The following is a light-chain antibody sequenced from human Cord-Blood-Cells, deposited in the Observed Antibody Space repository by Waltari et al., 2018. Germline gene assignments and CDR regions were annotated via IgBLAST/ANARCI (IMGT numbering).Light chain of an antibody. Sequence: EIELTQSPGTLSLSPGERATLSCRASQSVSSSYLAWYQQKTGQAPRLLIYGASSRATSIPDRISGSGSGTDVTLTIIRLEPEDFAVYYCQQYGSSPRYSFGQGTKLEIK. CDR2: GAS. J-gene: IGKJ2*03. CDR1: QSVSSSY. CDR3: QQYGSSPRYS. V-gene: IGKV3-20*01.